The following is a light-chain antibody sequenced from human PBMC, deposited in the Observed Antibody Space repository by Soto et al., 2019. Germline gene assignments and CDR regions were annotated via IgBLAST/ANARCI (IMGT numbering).Light chain of an antibody. CDR3: CSYTTSNTRQIV. Sequence: QSVLTQPASVSGSPGQSITISCTGTSSDVGGYNYVSWYQQHPGKAPKFMIYDVSNRPSGVPNRFSGSKSGNTASLTISGLQAEDEADYYCCSYTTSNTRQIVFGTGTKATVL. J-gene: IGLJ1*01. CDR2: DVS. CDR1: SSDVGGYNY. V-gene: IGLV2-14*01.